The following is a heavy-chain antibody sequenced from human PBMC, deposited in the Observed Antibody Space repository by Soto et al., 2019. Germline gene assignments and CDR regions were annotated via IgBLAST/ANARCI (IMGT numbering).Heavy chain of an antibody. CDR1: GFTFSSYS. J-gene: IGHJ6*02. D-gene: IGHD1-26*01. V-gene: IGHV3-21*01. CDR2: ISSSSSYI. CDR3: AREGQWELLLSAHYYYYYGMDV. Sequence: GGSLRLSCAASGFTFSSYSMNWVRQAPGKGLEWVSSISSSSSYIYYADSVKGRFTISRDNAKNSLYLQMNSLRAEDTAVYYCAREGQWELLLSAHYYYYYGMDVWGQGTTVTVSS.